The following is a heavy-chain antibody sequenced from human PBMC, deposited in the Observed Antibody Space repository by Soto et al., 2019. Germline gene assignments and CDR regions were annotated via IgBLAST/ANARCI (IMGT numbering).Heavy chain of an antibody. CDR3: AKALTLTSCYDC. Sequence: EVQLVESGGGLVQPGRSLRLSCAASGFTFNDYAMHWVRQPPGKGLEWISGISWNSGGIVYADSVKGRFTISRDNAKNSLYLQMNSLRSEDTALYYCAKALTLTSCYDCWGQGTLVTVSS. D-gene: IGHD2-2*01. CDR2: ISWNSGGI. J-gene: IGHJ4*02. V-gene: IGHV3-9*01. CDR1: GFTFNDYA.